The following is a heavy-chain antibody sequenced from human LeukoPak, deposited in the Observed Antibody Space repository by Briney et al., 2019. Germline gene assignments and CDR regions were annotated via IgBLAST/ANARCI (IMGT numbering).Heavy chain of an antibody. D-gene: IGHD3-10*01. CDR1: GFTFSSYG. J-gene: IGHJ3*02. V-gene: IGHV3-30*02. CDR3: AKVGTQITMVRGVIPGAFDI. CDR2: IRYDRSNK. Sequence: GGSLRLSCAASGFTFSSYGMHWVRQAPGKGLEWVAFIRYDRSNKYCADSVKGRFTISRDNSKNTLYLQMNSLRAEDTAVYYCAKVGTQITMVRGVIPGAFDIWGQGTMVTVSS.